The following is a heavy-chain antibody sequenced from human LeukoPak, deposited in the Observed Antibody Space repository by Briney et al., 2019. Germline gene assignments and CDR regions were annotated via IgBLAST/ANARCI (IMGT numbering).Heavy chain of an antibody. Sequence: ASVKVSCKASGYTFTTYYIHWVRQAPGQGLEWMGVINPSGGSTSYAQKFQGRVTLTRDMSTSTVYMELSSLRSEDTAVYFCARGSYYDSPFDIWGQGTMVTVSS. V-gene: IGHV1-46*01. CDR1: GYTFTTYY. J-gene: IGHJ3*02. D-gene: IGHD3-22*01. CDR2: INPSGGST. CDR3: ARGSYYDSPFDI.